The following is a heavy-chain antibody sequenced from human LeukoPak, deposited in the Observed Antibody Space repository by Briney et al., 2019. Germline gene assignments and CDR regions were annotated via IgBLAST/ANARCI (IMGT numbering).Heavy chain of an antibody. CDR2: ISSSGSTM. V-gene: IGHV3-48*03. Sequence: GGSLRLSCAASGFTFSSYEMKWVRQAPGKGLEWVSYISSSGSTMYYADSVKGRFTISRDNAQNSLYLQMDSLRDEDTAVYYCAREDDGWGPNTLDVWGQGTVVTV. CDR1: GFTFSSYE. D-gene: IGHD5-24*01. CDR3: AREDDGWGPNTLDV. J-gene: IGHJ3*01.